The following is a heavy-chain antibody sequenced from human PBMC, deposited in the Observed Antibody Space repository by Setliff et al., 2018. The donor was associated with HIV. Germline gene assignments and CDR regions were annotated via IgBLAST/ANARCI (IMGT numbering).Heavy chain of an antibody. D-gene: IGHD5-12*01. CDR1: GGTFRKYG. Sequence: ASVKVSCKASGGTFRKYGISWVRQAPGQGLEWMAWINPNTGGTQYAQKFQGRVTVTRDTPISTAYMEIKKLTSDDTAVYYCARDNRTGYSGGWPLDYWGQGTVVTVSS. CDR3: ARDNRTGYSGGWPLDY. J-gene: IGHJ4*02. CDR2: INPNTGGT. V-gene: IGHV1-2*02.